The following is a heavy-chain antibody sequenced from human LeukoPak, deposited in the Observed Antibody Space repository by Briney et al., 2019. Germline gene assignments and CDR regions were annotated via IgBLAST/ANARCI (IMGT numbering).Heavy chain of an antibody. V-gene: IGHV4-59*01. CDR3: ARDFQTWYFDL. CDR2: IYDSGST. Sequence: SETLPLTCTVSGGSISSYYWSWIRQPPGKGLEWIGYIYDSGSTDYNPSLKSRVTISVDTSKNQFSLKLSSVTAADTAVYYCARDFQTWYFDLWGRGTLVTVSS. J-gene: IGHJ2*01. CDR1: GGSISSYY.